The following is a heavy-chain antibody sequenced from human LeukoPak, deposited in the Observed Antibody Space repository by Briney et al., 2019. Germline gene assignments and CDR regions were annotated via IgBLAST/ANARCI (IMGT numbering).Heavy chain of an antibody. J-gene: IGHJ4*02. CDR2: IYYSGSI. V-gene: IGHV4-61*05. Sequence: SETLSLTCTVSGGSISSSSYYWSWIRQPPGKGLEWIGYIYYSGSINYNPSLKSRVIISVDKSKTQFSLKLSSVTAADTAVYYCANSGAIYYGSGSYYYYFDFWGQGTLVTVSS. D-gene: IGHD3-10*01. CDR1: GGSISSSSYY. CDR3: ANSGAIYYGSGSYYYYFDF.